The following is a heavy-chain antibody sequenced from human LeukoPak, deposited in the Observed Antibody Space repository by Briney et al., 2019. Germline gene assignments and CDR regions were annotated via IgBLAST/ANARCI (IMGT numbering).Heavy chain of an antibody. V-gene: IGHV3-23*01. D-gene: IGHD6-13*01. CDR1: GFTFSGYA. J-gene: IGHJ4*02. CDR2: VGGSDGST. Sequence: GGSLRLSCAASGFTFSGYAMTWVRQAPGKGLEWVSGVGGSDGSTFYADSVKGRFTISRDNSKNTLHLQMNSPRVEDTAVYYCAKVGGGRIAAAGSHYWGQGTLVTVSS. CDR3: AKVGGGRIAAAGSHY.